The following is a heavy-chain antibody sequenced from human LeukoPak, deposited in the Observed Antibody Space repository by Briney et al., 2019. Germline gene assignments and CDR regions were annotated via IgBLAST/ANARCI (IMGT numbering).Heavy chain of an antibody. V-gene: IGHV3-48*03. CDR3: ARGTLGGSGRYYYYYMDV. J-gene: IGHJ6*03. CDR1: GFTFSSYE. Sequence: GGSLRLSCAASGFTFSSYEMNWVRQAPGKGLEWVSYISSSGSTIYYADSVKGRFTISRDNAKNSLFLQMNSLRAEDTAVYYCARGTLGGSGRYYYYYMDVWGKGTTVTISS. D-gene: IGHD3-10*01. CDR2: ISSSGSTI.